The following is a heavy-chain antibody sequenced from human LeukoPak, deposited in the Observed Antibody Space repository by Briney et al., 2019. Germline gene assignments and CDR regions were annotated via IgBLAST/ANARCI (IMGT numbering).Heavy chain of an antibody. CDR1: GFTVSTTY. CDR3: ARGDGYMIRD. V-gene: IGHV3-66*01. D-gene: IGHD3-10*01. Sequence: GGSLRLSCAASGFTVSTTYMSWVRQAPGKGLEWVSIIHSGGSTYYADSVKGRFTISRDNSKNTLYLQMNTLRVEDTAIYYCARGDGYMIRDWGQGTLVTVSP. J-gene: IGHJ4*02. CDR2: IHSGGST.